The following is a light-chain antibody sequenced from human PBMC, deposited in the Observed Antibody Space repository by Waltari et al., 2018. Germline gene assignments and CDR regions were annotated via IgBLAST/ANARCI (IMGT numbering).Light chain of an antibody. CDR3: QQYNRWPPIT. CDR1: QSVSSN. V-gene: IGKV3-15*01. Sequence: EIVMTQSPATLSVSTGETATLSCRASQSVSSNVAWYQKKPGQALRLLIYDASTRATSIPARFRGSGSGTEFTLTISSLQSEDFAVYYCQQYNRWPPITFGQGTRLEIK. CDR2: DAS. J-gene: IGKJ5*01.